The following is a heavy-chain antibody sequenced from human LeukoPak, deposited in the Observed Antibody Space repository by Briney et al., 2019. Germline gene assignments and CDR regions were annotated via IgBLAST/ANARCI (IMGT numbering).Heavy chain of an antibody. CDR3: SLGGTKAYS. D-gene: IGHD3-16*01. V-gene: IGHV3-15*01. CDR1: GFPFSNAW. CDR2: IKSKSDGGTT. Sequence: GSLRLSCVVSGFPFSNAWMSWVRQAPGKGLEWVGRIKSKSDGGTTEYAAPVKGRFTISRDDSKDTLSLQMNSLKTEDTAVYYCSLGGTKAYSWGQGTLVTVSS. J-gene: IGHJ4*02.